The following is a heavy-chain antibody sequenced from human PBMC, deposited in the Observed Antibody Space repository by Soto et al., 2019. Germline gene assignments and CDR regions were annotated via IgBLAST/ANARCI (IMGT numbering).Heavy chain of an antibody. V-gene: IGHV3-30-3*01. CDR3: ARDRTIFGVVSELNWFDP. CDR2: ISYDGSNK. Sequence: GSLRLSCAASGFTFSSYAMHWVRQAPGKGLEWVAVISYDGSNKYYADSVKSRFTISRDNSKNTLYLQMNSLRAEDTAVYYCARDRTIFGVVSELNWFDPWGQGTLVTVSS. CDR1: GFTFSSYA. J-gene: IGHJ5*02. D-gene: IGHD3-3*01.